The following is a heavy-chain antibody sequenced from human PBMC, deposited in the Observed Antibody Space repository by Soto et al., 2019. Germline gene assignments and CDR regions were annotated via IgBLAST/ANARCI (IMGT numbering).Heavy chain of an antibody. CDR3: ARVVAAAGTGGEYYYYYMDV. Sequence: ASVKVSCKASGYTFTGYYMHWVRQAPGQGLEWMGWINPNSGGTNYAQKFQGWVTMTRDTSISTAYMELSRLGSDDTAVYYCARVVAAAGTGGEYYYYYMDVWGKGTTVTVSS. CDR1: GYTFTGYY. CDR2: INPNSGGT. D-gene: IGHD6-13*01. V-gene: IGHV1-2*04. J-gene: IGHJ6*03.